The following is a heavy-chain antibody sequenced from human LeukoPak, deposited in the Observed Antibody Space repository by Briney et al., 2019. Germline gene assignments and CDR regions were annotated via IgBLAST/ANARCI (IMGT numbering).Heavy chain of an antibody. J-gene: IGHJ4*02. Sequence: GGSLRLSCAASGFAFNTYAMTWVRQAPEKGLQWVSTISTSGRATYYADSVEGRFTISRDNSKNTLYLQMNSLRADDTAVYYCAKARGSSVYQPFDYWGQGTQVTVSP. D-gene: IGHD5/OR15-5a*01. V-gene: IGHV3-23*01. CDR2: ISTSGRAT. CDR3: AKARGSSVYQPFDY. CDR1: GFAFNTYA.